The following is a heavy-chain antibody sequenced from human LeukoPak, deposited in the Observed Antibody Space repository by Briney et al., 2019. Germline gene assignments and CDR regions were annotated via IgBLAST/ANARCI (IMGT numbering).Heavy chain of an antibody. CDR1: GGSFSGYY. J-gene: IGHJ4*02. Sequence: PSETLSLTCAVYGGSFSGYYWSWIRQPPGKGLEWIGEINHSGSTNYNPSLKSRVTISVDTSKNQFSLKLSSVTAADTAVYYCARLTANTLIWFGSFYFDYWGQGTLVTVSS. CDR3: ARLTANTLIWFGSFYFDY. D-gene: IGHD3-10*01. CDR2: INHSGST. V-gene: IGHV4-34*01.